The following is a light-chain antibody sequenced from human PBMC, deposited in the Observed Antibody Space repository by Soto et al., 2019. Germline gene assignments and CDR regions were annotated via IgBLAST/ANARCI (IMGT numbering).Light chain of an antibody. CDR2: EVT. CDR1: STDVGDYNY. CDR3: TSYAVRSTLV. V-gene: IGLV2-8*01. J-gene: IGLJ2*01. Sequence: QSVLTQPPSASGSPGQSVTISCTGTSTDVGDYNYVSWYQQHPGKVPKLIIFEVTKRPSGVPDRFSGSKSGVTASLTVSGLQADDEADYYCTSYAVRSTLVFGGGTKLTVL.